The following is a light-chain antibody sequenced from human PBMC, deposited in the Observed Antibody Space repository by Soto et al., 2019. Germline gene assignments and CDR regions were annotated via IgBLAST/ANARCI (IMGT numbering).Light chain of an antibody. J-gene: IGLJ1*01. Sequence: QSALTQPASVSGSPGQSITISCTGTGSDVGAYNYVSWYQQHPDKAPKLMIYDVSDRPSGVSNRFSGSKSGNTASLTISGLQAEDEADYYCNSFTSSSTLYVFGAGTKLTVL. V-gene: IGLV2-14*01. CDR1: GSDVGAYNY. CDR3: NSFTSSSTLYV. CDR2: DVS.